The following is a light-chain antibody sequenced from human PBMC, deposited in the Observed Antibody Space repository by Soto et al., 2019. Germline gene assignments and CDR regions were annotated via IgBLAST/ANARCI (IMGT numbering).Light chain of an antibody. J-gene: IGLJ2*01. Sequence: SSELTQPPSVSVAPGQTARITCGGNNIGSYSVHWYQQKPGQAPVLVVYDDSDRPSGIPERFSGSNSGNTATLTISRVEAGDEADYYCQMWDSSSDHVVFGGGTKLTVL. CDR1: NIGSYS. V-gene: IGLV3-21*02. CDR2: DDS. CDR3: QMWDSSSDHVV.